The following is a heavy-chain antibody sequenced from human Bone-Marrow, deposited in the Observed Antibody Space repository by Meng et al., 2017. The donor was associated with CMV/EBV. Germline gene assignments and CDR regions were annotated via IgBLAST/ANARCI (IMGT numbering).Heavy chain of an antibody. J-gene: IGHJ5*02. CDR1: GYTFTSYG. V-gene: IGHV1-18*01. CDR2: ISAYNGNT. D-gene: IGHD1-26*01. CDR3: ARDGSGSYLSGWFDP. Sequence: GESLKISCKASGYTFTSYGISWVRQAPGQGLEWMGWISAYNGNTNYAQKLQGRVTMTTDTSTSTAYMELRSLRSDDTAVYYCARDGSGSYLSGWFDPWGQGTLVTVYS.